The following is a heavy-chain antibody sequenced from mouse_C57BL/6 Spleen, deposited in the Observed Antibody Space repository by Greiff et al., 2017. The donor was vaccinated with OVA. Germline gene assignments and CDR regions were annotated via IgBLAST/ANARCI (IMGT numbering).Heavy chain of an antibody. CDR1: GYTFTSYW. Sequence: QVQLQQSGAELVKPGASVKLSCKASGYTFTSYWMQWVKQRPGQGLEWIGEIDPSDSYTNYNQKFKGKATLTVDTSSSTAYMQLSSLTSEDSAVYYCARLYYFDYWGQGTTLTVSS. CDR3: ARLYYFDY. CDR2: IDPSDSYT. V-gene: IGHV1-50*01. J-gene: IGHJ2*01.